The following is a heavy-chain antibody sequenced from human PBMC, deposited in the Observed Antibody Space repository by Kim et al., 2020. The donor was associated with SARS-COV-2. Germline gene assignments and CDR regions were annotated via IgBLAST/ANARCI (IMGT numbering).Heavy chain of an antibody. CDR3: ARDNSYLYYYDSSGYHYFDY. CDR1: GGSISSGGYY. V-gene: IGHV4-31*03. J-gene: IGHJ4*02. D-gene: IGHD3-22*01. CDR2: IYYSGST. Sequence: SETLSLTCTVSGGSISSGGYYWSWIRQHPGKGLEWIGYIYYSGSTYYNPSLKSRVTISVDTSKNQFSLKLSSVTAADTAVYYCARDNSYLYYYDSSGYHYFDYWGQGTLVTVSS.